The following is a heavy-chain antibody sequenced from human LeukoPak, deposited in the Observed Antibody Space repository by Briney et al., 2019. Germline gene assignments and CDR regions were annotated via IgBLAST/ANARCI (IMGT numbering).Heavy chain of an antibody. V-gene: IGHV5-51*01. Sequence: GESLQISCMASGYSFTSYWIGCVRHMPGRGLEWMGIIFPGDSDTRYSPSFQGQVTISADKSISTAYLQWSSLKASDTAMYYCASSIAAAGTIFDYWGQGTLVTVSS. CDR1: GYSFTSYW. CDR2: IFPGDSDT. CDR3: ASSIAAAGTIFDY. D-gene: IGHD6-13*01. J-gene: IGHJ4*02.